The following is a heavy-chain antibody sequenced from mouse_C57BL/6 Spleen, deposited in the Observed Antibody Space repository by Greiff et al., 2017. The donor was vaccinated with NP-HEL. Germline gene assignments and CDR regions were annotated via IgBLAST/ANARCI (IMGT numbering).Heavy chain of an antibody. CDR3: TKLTGKGLDY. J-gene: IGHJ2*01. D-gene: IGHD4-1*01. V-gene: IGHV1-5*01. Sequence: EVQLQQSGTVLARPGASVKMSCKTSGYTFTSYWMHWVKQRPGQGLEWIGAIYPGNSDTSYNQKFKGKAKLTAVTSASTAYMELSSLTNEDSAVYYWTKLTGKGLDYWGQSTTLTVSS. CDR2: IYPGNSDT. CDR1: GYTFTSYW.